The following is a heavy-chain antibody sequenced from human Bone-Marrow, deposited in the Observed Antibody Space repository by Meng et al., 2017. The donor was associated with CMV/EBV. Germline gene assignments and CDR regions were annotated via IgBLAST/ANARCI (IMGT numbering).Heavy chain of an antibody. Sequence: GGSLRLSCAASGFTFSSYEMNWVRQAPGKGLEWVSYISSSGSTIYYADSVKGRFTISRDNAKNSLYLQMNSLRAEDTAVYYCARSMSTFDYWGQGTLVTVSS. J-gene: IGHJ4*02. CDR1: GFTFSSYE. CDR3: ARSMSTFDY. V-gene: IGHV3-48*03. CDR2: ISSSGSTI.